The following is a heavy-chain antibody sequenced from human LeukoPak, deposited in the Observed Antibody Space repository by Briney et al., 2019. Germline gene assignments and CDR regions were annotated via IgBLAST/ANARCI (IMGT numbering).Heavy chain of an antibody. CDR2: ISSSSSTI. CDR1: GFTFSSYS. V-gene: IGHV3-48*01. Sequence: GGSLRLSCAASGFTFSSYSMNWVRQAPGKGLEWVSYISSSSSTIYYADSVKGRFTISRDNSKNTLYLQMNSLRAEDTAVYYCAKDTSEYYDFWSGYLDYWGQGTLVTVSS. CDR3: AKDTSEYYDFWSGYLDY. D-gene: IGHD3-3*01. J-gene: IGHJ4*02.